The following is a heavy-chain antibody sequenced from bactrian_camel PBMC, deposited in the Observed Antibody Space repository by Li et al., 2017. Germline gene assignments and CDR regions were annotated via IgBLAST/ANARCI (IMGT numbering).Heavy chain of an antibody. J-gene: IGHJ4*01. CDR3: VTSSEGRTWYGID. CDR2: IDSDGST. D-gene: IGHD6*01. Sequence: HVQLVESGGGSVRAGGSLRLSRVGYGYDFDQWMGWFRQAPGKEREGVAAIDSDGSTSYADSVKGRFTISKDNAKNTLSPQMNALKAEDSAVYLCVTSSEGRTWYGIDWGKGTQVTVS. CDR1: GYDFDQW. V-gene: IGHV3S53*01.